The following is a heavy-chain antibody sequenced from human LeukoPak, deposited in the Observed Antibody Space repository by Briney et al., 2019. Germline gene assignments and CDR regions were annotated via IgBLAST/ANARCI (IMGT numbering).Heavy chain of an antibody. CDR1: GFTFSSYA. CDR3: ARVASRITIFGVVNV. J-gene: IGHJ4*02. Sequence: GRSLRLSCAASGFTFSSYAMHWVRQAPGKGLEWVAVISYDGSNKYYADSVKGRFTISRDNSKNTLYLQMNSLRAEDTAVYYCARVASRITIFGVVNVWGQGTLVTVSS. CDR2: ISYDGSNK. V-gene: IGHV3-30-3*01. D-gene: IGHD3-3*01.